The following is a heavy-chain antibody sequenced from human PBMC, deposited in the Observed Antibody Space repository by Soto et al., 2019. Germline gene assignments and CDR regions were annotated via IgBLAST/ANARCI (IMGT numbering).Heavy chain of an antibody. J-gene: IGHJ5*02. CDR1: GFTFSSYA. CDR2: ISGSGGST. Sequence: GGSLRLSCAASGFTFSSYAMSWVRQAPGKGLEWVSAISGSGGSTYYADSVKGRFTISRDNSKNTLYLQMNSLGAEDTAVYYCAKSPANAYSNSWFDPWGQGTLVTVSS. D-gene: IGHD4-4*01. CDR3: AKSPANAYSNSWFDP. V-gene: IGHV3-23*01.